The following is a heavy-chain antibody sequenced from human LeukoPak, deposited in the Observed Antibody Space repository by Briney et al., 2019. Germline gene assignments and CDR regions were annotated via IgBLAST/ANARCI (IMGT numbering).Heavy chain of an antibody. J-gene: IGHJ4*02. Sequence: GGSLRLSCADSGLTISNNWMNWVRQAPGKGLEWVSSITSSSSYIYYADSLKGRFTISRDNAKNSLYLQMNSLRAEDTAVYYCARDLLYYDSSAGDYWGQGPLVTVSS. CDR1: GLTISNNW. D-gene: IGHD3-22*01. V-gene: IGHV3-21*01. CDR3: ARDLLYYDSSAGDY. CDR2: ITSSSSYI.